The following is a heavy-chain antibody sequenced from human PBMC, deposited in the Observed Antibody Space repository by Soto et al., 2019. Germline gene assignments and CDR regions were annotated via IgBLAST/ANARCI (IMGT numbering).Heavy chain of an antibody. J-gene: IGHJ3*01. D-gene: IGHD2-15*01. CDR2: ISPNPGST. CDR1: GYSFTTYY. CDR3: ARSRVGYCSGGTCYLNAFDV. V-gene: IGHV1-46*01. Sequence: ASVKVSCKASGYSFTTYYIHWVRQAPGQGLEWMGVISPNPGSTSYAQRFQDRATMTRDTSTSTVYMELSSPRSEDTAIYYCARSRVGYCSGGTCYLNAFDVWGQGTMVTVSS.